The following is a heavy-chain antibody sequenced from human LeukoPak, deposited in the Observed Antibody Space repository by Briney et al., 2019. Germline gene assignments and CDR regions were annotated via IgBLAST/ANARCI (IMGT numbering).Heavy chain of an antibody. J-gene: IGHJ5*02. CDR2: TYYRSTWYN. CDR3: ARRLTQYDCFDP. CDR1: GDSVSSNSVT. Sequence: SQTLSLTCAISGDSVSSNSVTWNWIRQSPSRGLESLGRTYYRSTWYNDYAVSVRGRITVNPDTSKNQFSLHLNSVTPEDTAVYYCARRLTQYDCFDPWGQGILVTVSS. V-gene: IGHV6-1*01. D-gene: IGHD2-2*01.